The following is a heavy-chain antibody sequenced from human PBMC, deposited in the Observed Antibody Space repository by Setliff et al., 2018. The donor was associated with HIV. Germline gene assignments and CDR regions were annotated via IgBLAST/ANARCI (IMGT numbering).Heavy chain of an antibody. J-gene: IGHJ6*03. D-gene: IGHD3-3*01. V-gene: IGHV4-39*02. Sequence: SETLSLTCSFSGPSIITTDYYWAWVRQPPGKGLEWIDSIYFSGSTDYNPSLKSRVTISGDTSQRHFPLSLASVTAADTAVYFCAAYFDFWSGYGLRGVVPCMDVWGKGTTVTVSS. CDR3: AAYFDFWSGYGLRGVVPCMDV. CDR2: IYFSGST. CDR1: GPSIITTDYY.